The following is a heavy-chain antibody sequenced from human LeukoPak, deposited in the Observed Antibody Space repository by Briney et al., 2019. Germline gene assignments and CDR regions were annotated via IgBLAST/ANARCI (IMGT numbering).Heavy chain of an antibody. J-gene: IGHJ4*02. Sequence: TGGSLRLSCAASGFTFSSYSMNWVRQAPGKGLEWVSSISSSSSYIYYADSVKGRFTSSRDNAKNSLYLQMHSLRAEDTAVYYSARDLGSGSGDYWGQGTLVTVSS. CDR2: ISSSSSYI. D-gene: IGHD1-26*01. V-gene: IGHV3-21*01. CDR1: GFTFSSYS. CDR3: ARDLGSGSGDY.